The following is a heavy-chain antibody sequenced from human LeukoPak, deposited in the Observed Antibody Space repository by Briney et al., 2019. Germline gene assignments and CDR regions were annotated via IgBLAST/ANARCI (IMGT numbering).Heavy chain of an antibody. CDR3: ARGARSIAAAARSSDY. CDR1: GYTFTGYY. D-gene: IGHD6-13*01. V-gene: IGHV1-18*04. CDR2: ISAYNGNT. J-gene: IGHJ4*02. Sequence: GASVKVSCKASGYTFTGYYIHWVRQAPGQGLEWMGWISAYNGNTNYAQKLQGRVTMTTDTSTSTAYMELRSLRSDDTAVYYCARGARSIAAAARSSDYWGQGTLVTVSS.